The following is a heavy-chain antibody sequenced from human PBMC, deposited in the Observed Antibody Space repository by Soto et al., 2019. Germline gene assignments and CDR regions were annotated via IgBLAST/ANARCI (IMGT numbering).Heavy chain of an antibody. D-gene: IGHD3-22*01. Sequence: QVQLVQSGAEEMKPGASVKVSCKASGYTLTRYSIHWVGQAPGQRLEWMGWINAGNGNTKFSQKFQGRVTITRDTSARTAYMELRGLRSEDTALYYCAILGTYYFDNSDNYFDFWGQGTLVTVSS. V-gene: IGHV1-3*05. CDR2: INAGNGNT. CDR1: GYTLTRYS. J-gene: IGHJ4*02. CDR3: AILGTYYFDNSDNYFDF.